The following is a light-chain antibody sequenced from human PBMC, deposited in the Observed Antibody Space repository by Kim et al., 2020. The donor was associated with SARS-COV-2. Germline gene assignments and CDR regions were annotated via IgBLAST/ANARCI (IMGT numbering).Light chain of an antibody. CDR1: QDISNY. CDR3: QQHNSYPHA. V-gene: IGKV1-17*03. Sequence: DIQMTQSPSSMSASVGDRVTITCRASQDISNYLAWFQQKPGNAPKRLIYAASSLQSGVPSRFSGSGSGTEFTLTISSLQPEDFATYYCQQHNSYPHAFGGGTKVDIK. J-gene: IGKJ4*01. CDR2: AAS.